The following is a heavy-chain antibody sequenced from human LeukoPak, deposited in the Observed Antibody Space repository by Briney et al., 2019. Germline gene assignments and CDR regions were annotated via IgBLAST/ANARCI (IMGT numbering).Heavy chain of an antibody. V-gene: IGHV3-11*01. Sequence: GGSLRLSCPASGFTFSDYYMSWIRQAPGKGLEWVSYISSSGSTIYYADSVKGRFTISRDNAKNSLYQQMNSLRAEDTAVYYCARAGDGYNYPDYFDSWGQGTLVTVSS. CDR3: ARAGDGYNYPDYFDS. J-gene: IGHJ4*02. CDR1: GFTFSDYY. CDR2: ISSSGSTI. D-gene: IGHD5-24*01.